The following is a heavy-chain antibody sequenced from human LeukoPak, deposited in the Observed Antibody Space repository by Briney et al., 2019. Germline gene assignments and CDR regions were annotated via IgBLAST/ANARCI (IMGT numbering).Heavy chain of an antibody. CDR1: RFTFSSYS. Sequence: PGGSLRLSCAASRFTFSSYSMNWVRQAPGKGLEWVSSISSSSSYIYYADSVKGRFTISRDNSKNTLYLQMNSLRPEDTAVYYCAKVGSHFGDYWGQGTLVIVTS. J-gene: IGHJ4*02. V-gene: IGHV3-21*01. CDR3: AKVGSHFGDY. D-gene: IGHD3-10*01. CDR2: ISSSSSYI.